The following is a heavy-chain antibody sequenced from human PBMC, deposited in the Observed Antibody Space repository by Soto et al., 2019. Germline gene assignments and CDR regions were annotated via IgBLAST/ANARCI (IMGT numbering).Heavy chain of an antibody. D-gene: IGHD2-21*02. CDR2: VHNSGST. Sequence: PSETLALTCTVSGGSIGSHYWSWIRQPPGKRLEWIGYVHNSGSTNYNPSLKSRVTTAVDTSKNQFSLRLSSVTAADTAVYYCARHVYEFDNGDNNWFDSWVQG. CDR3: ARHVYEFDNGDNNWFDS. V-gene: IGHV4-59*08. CDR1: GGSIGSHY. J-gene: IGHJ5*01.